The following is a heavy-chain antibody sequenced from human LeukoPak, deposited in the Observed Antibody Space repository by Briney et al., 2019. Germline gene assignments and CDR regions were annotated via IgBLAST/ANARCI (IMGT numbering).Heavy chain of an antibody. CDR1: GFTFSSYT. CDR3: ARDLRYCTNGVCPHDY. Sequence: PGGSLRLSCAASGFTFSSYTMNWVRQAPGKGLEWVAVIWYDGSNKYYADSVKGRFTISRDNSKNTLYLQMNSLRAEDTAVYYCARDLRYCTNGVCPHDYWGQGTLVTVSS. D-gene: IGHD2-8*01. J-gene: IGHJ4*02. CDR2: IWYDGSNK. V-gene: IGHV3-33*08.